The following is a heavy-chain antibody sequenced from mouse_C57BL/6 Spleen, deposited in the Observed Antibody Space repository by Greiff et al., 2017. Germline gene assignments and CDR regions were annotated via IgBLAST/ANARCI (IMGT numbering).Heavy chain of an antibody. J-gene: IGHJ3*01. CDR1: GYAFTNYL. Sequence: QVQLQQSGAELVRPGTSVKVSCKASGYAFTNYLIEWVKQRPGQGLEWIGVINPGSGGTNYNEKFKGKATLTADTSSTTAYMRLSSLTSEYSAVYFCAGAGTSAFAYWGQGTLVTVSA. V-gene: IGHV1-54*01. CDR3: AGAGTSAFAY. CDR2: INPGSGGT. D-gene: IGHD3-3*01.